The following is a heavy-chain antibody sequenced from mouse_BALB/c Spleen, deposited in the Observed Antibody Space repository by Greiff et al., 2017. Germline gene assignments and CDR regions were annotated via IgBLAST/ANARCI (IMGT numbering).Heavy chain of an antibody. CDR1: GYSFTGYY. J-gene: IGHJ2*01. V-gene: IGHV1-31*01. D-gene: IGHD4-1*01. CDR2: INPYNGAT. Sequence: VQLQQSGPELVKPGASVKISCKASGYSFTGYYMHWVKQSHVKSLEWIGRINPYNGATSYNQNFKDKASLTVDKSSSTAYMELHSLTSEDSAVYYCARITGTGINFDYWGQGTTLTVSS. CDR3: ARITGTGINFDY.